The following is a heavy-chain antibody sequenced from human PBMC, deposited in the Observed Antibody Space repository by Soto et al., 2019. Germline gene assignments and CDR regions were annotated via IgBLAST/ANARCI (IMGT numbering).Heavy chain of an antibody. CDR3: TTTVGYCNTSGP. J-gene: IGHJ5*02. D-gene: IGHD2-15*01. Sequence: GGSLRLSCAGSGFTFTNAWMNWVRQGPGKGLEWVGRIKSKTYGGTPDYAAPVKGRFTISRDDSKNTLYLQMNSLKTEDTAVYYCTTTVGYCNTSGPWGQGNLVTVSS. CDR1: GFTFTNAW. CDR2: IKSKTYGGTP. V-gene: IGHV3-15*01.